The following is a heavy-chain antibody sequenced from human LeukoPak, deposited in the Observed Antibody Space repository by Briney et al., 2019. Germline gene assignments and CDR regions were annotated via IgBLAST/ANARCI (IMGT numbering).Heavy chain of an antibody. CDR3: ARDRGYSNFDY. V-gene: IGHV3-7*01. J-gene: IGHJ4*02. CDR1: GFTFKDYW. CDR2: INQDGSEI. Sequence: GGSLRLSCEASGFTFKDYWMTWVRQAPGKGPEWVANINQDGSEIYYVDSVKGRFTISRDNAKSSLYLQMSSLRAEDTAVYYCARDRGYSNFDYWGQGTLLTVSS. D-gene: IGHD4-11*01.